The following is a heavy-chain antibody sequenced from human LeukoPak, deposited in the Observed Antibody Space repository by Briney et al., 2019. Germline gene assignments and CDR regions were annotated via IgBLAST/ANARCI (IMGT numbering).Heavy chain of an antibody. V-gene: IGHV4-39*01. D-gene: IGHD2-15*01. Sequence: SETLSLTCTVSGGSISSSTYFWGWIRQPPGKGLEWIGSIFNSGTTYYNPSLKSRVTISVDTSKNQFSLRLNSVTAADTAVYYCARLGGGSSHPYWGQGTLVTASS. CDR3: ARLGGGSSHPY. CDR1: GGSISSSTYF. J-gene: IGHJ4*02. CDR2: IFNSGTT.